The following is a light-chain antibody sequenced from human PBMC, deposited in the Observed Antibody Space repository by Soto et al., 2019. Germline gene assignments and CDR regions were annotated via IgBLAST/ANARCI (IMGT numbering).Light chain of an antibody. Sequence: KLLTQSPGTLSLSPGERATLFCRASQSLSSSLAWYQQKSGQAPWLIIYGTSRRATGVPVRFSGSGSGTDFTLTISSLQSEDFGVYFCQQYDNWPWTFGQGTKVEMK. V-gene: IGKV3-15*01. CDR2: GTS. CDR3: QQYDNWPWT. J-gene: IGKJ1*01. CDR1: QSLSSS.